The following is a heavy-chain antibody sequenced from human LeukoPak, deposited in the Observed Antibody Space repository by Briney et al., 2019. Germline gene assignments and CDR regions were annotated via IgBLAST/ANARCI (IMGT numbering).Heavy chain of an antibody. CDR3: AKDRVAVDYMDV. D-gene: IGHD2-15*01. Sequence: PGGSLRLSCAASGFTVSSNYMSWVRQAPGKGLEWVSIIYSGGSTFYADSVKGRFTISRDNSKNTLYLQMNSLRAEDTAIYHCAKDRVAVDYMDVWGKGTTVTISS. J-gene: IGHJ6*03. CDR2: IYSGGST. V-gene: IGHV3-53*01. CDR1: GFTVSSNY.